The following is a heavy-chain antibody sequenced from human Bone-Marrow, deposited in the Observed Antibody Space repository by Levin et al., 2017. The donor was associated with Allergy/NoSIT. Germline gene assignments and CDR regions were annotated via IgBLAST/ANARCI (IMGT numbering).Heavy chain of an antibody. CDR1: GFTFSSYG. CDR2: ISYDGSNK. V-gene: IGHV3-30*18. CDR3: AKEFALGDFGDYYYYYGMDV. D-gene: IGHD3-10*01. J-gene: IGHJ6*02. Sequence: PGGSLRLSCAASGFTFSSYGMHWVRQAPGKGLEWVAVISYDGSNKYYADSVKGRFTISRDNSKNTLYLQMNSLRAEDTAVYYCAKEFALGDFGDYYYYYGMDVWGQGTTVTVSS.